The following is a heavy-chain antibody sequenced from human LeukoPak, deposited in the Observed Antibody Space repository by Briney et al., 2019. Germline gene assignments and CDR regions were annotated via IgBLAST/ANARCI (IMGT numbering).Heavy chain of an antibody. D-gene: IGHD3-9*01. J-gene: IGHJ4*02. CDR3: AKEGYYDILTGYSPAFDY. Sequence: GRSLRLSCAASGFTFSSYAMHWVRQAPGKGLEYVSAISSNGGSTYYANSVKGRFTISRDNSKNTLYLQMNSLRAEDTAVYYCAKEGYYDILTGYSPAFDYWGQGTLVTVSS. CDR2: ISSNGGST. V-gene: IGHV3-64*01. CDR1: GFTFSSYA.